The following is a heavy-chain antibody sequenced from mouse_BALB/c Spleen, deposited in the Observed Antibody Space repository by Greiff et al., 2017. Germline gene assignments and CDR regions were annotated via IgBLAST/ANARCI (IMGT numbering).Heavy chain of an antibody. D-gene: IGHD2-3*01. Sequence: EVQRVESGGGLVKPGGSLKLSCAASGFAFSSYDMSWVRQTPEKRLEWVAYISSGGGSTYYPDTVKGRFTISRDNAKNTLYLQMGSLKSEDTAMYYCATLYLAYWGQGTLVTVSA. V-gene: IGHV5-12-1*01. CDR2: ISSGGGST. CDR3: ATLYLAY. CDR1: GFAFSSYD. J-gene: IGHJ3*01.